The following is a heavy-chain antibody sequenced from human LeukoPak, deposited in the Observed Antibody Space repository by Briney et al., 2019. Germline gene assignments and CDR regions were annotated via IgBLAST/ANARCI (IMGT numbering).Heavy chain of an antibody. D-gene: IGHD4-23*01. CDR3: ARVGAVTTVVTMYYLDY. J-gene: IGHJ4*02. Sequence: PSETLSLTCTVPGGSISYGGYYWSWIRQHPGKGLEWIGHIYNTGSTYYNPSLKSRVTISMDTSKNQFSLKLTSVTAADTAVYYCARVGAVTTVVTMYYLDYWGQGTLVTVSS. CDR1: GGSISYGGYY. CDR2: IYNTGST. V-gene: IGHV4-31*03.